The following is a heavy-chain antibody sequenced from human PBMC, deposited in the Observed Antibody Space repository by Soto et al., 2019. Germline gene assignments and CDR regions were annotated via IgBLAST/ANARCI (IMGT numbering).Heavy chain of an antibody. V-gene: IGHV3-21*01. Sequence: GGSLRLSCAASGFTFSSYSMNWVRQAPGKGLEWVSSISSSSSYIYYADSVKGRFTISRDNAKNSLYLQMNSLRAEDTAVYYCARENRYSSSPSPFDPWGEGTLVTVSS. CDR2: ISSSSSYI. CDR1: GFTFSSYS. J-gene: IGHJ5*02. CDR3: ARENRYSSSPSPFDP. D-gene: IGHD6-13*01.